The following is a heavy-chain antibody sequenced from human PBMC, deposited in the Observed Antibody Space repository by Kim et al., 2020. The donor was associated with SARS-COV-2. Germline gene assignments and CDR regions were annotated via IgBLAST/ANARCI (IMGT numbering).Heavy chain of an antibody. CDR2: IYYSGST. V-gene: IGHV4-59*01. CDR1: GGSISSYY. CDR3: ARDREDYYGMDV. D-gene: IGHD1-26*01. J-gene: IGHJ6*02. Sequence: SETLSLTCTVSGGSISSYYWSWIRQPPGKGLEWIGYIYYSGSTNYNPSLKSLVTISVDTSKNQFSLKLSSVTAADTAVYYCARDREDYYGMDVWGQGTTVTVSS.